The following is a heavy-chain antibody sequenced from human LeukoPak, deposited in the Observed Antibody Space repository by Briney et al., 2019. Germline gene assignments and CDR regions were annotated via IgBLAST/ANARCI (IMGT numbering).Heavy chain of an antibody. J-gene: IGHJ3*02. D-gene: IGHD2-2*01. CDR3: AGRGSSSGTFDI. V-gene: IGHV4-30-4*01. CDR2: IYYSGST. CDR1: GGSISSGDYY. Sequence: SQTLSLTCTVSGGSISSGDYYWSWIRQPPGKGLEWIGYIYYSGSTYYNPSLKSRVTMSVDKSKNQISLKLASLTAADTALYYCAGRGSSSGTFDIWGPGTFVTVSS.